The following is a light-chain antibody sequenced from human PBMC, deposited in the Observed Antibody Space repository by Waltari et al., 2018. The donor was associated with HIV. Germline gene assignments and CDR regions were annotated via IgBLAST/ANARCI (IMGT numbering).Light chain of an antibody. V-gene: IGKV3-15*01. CDR3: QQYNNWWT. CDR1: QLVSSN. Sequence: EIVMTQSPATLSVSPGERATLSCRASQLVSSNLAWYQQKPGQAPRLLIYDASTRATCIPARFSGSGSGTEFSLTISSLQSEDFALYYCQQYNNWWTFGQGTKVEIK. CDR2: DAS. J-gene: IGKJ1*01.